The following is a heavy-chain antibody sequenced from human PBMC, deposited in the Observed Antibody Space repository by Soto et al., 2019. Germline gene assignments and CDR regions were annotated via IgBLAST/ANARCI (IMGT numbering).Heavy chain of an antibody. CDR3: VRAKDYYDSSGSPRFDY. CDR2: IIPIFGTA. CDR1: GGTFSSYA. D-gene: IGHD3-22*01. J-gene: IGHJ4*02. V-gene: IGHV1-69*13. Sequence: GASVKVSCKASGGTFSSYAISWVRQAPGQGLEWMGGIIPIFGTANYAQKFQGRVTITADESTSTAYMELSSLRSEDTAVYYCVRAKDYYDSSGSPRFDYWGQGTLVTVSS.